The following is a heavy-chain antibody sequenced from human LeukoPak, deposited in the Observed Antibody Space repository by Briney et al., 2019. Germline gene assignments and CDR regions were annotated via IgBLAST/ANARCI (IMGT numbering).Heavy chain of an antibody. CDR1: GGSFSGYY. D-gene: IGHD2-2*02. J-gene: IGHJ4*02. Sequence: SETLSLTCAVYGGSFSGYYWSWIRQPPGKGLEWIGEINHSGSTNYNPYLKSRVTISVDTSKNQFSLKLSSVTAADTAVYYCARDVDCSSTSCYNYWGQGTLVTVSS. V-gene: IGHV4-34*01. CDR3: ARDVDCSSTSCYNY. CDR2: INHSGST.